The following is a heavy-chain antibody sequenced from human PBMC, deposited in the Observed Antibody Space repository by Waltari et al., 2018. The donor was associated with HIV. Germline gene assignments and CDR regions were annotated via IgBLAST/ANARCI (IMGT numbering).Heavy chain of an antibody. J-gene: IGHJ6*02. CDR2: IWYDGSNK. CDR1: GFTFSSYG. D-gene: IGHD6-13*01. Sequence: QVQLVESGGGVVQPGRSLRLSCAASGFTFSSYGMHWVRHAPAKGLEWVAVIWYDGSNKYYADSVKGRFTISRDNSKNTLYLQMNSLRAEDTAVYYCARVSRIAADLSTQGMDVWGQGTTVTVSS. V-gene: IGHV3-33*01. CDR3: ARVSRIAADLSTQGMDV.